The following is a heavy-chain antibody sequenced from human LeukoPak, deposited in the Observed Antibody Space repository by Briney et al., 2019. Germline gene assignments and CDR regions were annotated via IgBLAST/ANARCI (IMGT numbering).Heavy chain of an antibody. CDR2: IYYSGST. J-gene: IGHJ5*02. Sequence: SETLSLTCTVSGGSISSYYWSWIRQPPGKGLEWIGYIYYSGSTNYNPSLKSRVTISVDTSKNQFSLKLSSVTAADTAVYYCAADSKSYYDFWSGPNWFDPWGQGTLVTVSS. CDR3: AADSKSYYDFWSGPNWFDP. V-gene: IGHV4-59*01. CDR1: GGSISSYY. D-gene: IGHD3-3*01.